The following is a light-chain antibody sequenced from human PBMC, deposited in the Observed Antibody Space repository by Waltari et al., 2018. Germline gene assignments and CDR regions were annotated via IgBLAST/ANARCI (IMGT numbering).Light chain of an antibody. CDR3: QVWDKVNDDMV. V-gene: IGLV3-21*02. Sequence: SYVLTQPPSVSVAPGQTARVPCWGSNVGSYRVNWYQQKTGQAPVRVVHENSGGPSGVPERFSGSNSGDTATLTISRVEAGDEADYYCQVWDKVNDDMVFGGGTKVTVL. J-gene: IGLJ2*01. CDR2: ENS. CDR1: NVGSYR.